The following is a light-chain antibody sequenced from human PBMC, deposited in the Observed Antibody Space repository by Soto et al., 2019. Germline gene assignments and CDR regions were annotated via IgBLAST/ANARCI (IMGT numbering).Light chain of an antibody. Sequence: QSALTQPRSVSGSPGQSVTISCTGTSSDVGGYDLVSWYQQHPGKAPKLMIYDVTKRPSGVPDRFSGSRSGNTASLTVSGLQAEDDADYHCCSYAGTYTFYVFGTGTKVTVL. CDR3: CSYAGTYTFYV. CDR2: DVT. V-gene: IGLV2-11*01. CDR1: SSDVGGYDL. J-gene: IGLJ1*01.